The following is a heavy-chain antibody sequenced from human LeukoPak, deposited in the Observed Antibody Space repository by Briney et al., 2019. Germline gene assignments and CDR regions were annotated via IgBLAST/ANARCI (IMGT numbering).Heavy chain of an antibody. CDR2: INPKSGGT. CDR3: ARRVFSGWGYYFDY. D-gene: IGHD6-19*01. Sequence: ASVKVSCKSSGYTSTSYDINWVRQATVQGLEWMGWINPKSGGTNYAQKFQGRVTMTSDTSITTVYMELSRLRSGDTAVYYCARRVFSGWGYYFDYWGQGTLVTVSS. V-gene: IGHV1-2*02. J-gene: IGHJ4*02. CDR1: GYTSTSYD.